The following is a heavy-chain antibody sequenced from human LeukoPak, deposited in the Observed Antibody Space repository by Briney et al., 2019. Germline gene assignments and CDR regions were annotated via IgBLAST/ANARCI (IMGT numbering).Heavy chain of an antibody. Sequence: QPGGSLRLSCAASGFTFDDYAMHWVRQAPGKGLEWVSGISWNSGSIGYADSVKGRFTISRDNSKNTLYLQMNSLRAEDMAVYYCAKVATVLAGSHVYNWFDPWGQGTLVTVSS. CDR2: ISWNSGSI. D-gene: IGHD3-16*01. CDR1: GFTFDDYA. CDR3: AKVATVLAGSHVYNWFDP. V-gene: IGHV3-9*03. J-gene: IGHJ5*02.